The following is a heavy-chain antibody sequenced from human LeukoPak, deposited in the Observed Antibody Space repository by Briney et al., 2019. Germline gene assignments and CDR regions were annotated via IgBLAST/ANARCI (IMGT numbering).Heavy chain of an antibody. V-gene: IGHV4-4*07. Sequence: SETLSLTCTVSGDSIRNYYWSWIRQPAGKGLEWIGRIYTSGSTNYNPSLKSRVTMSVDTSKNQFSLRLSSVNAADTAVYFCAREGTSGGLNWLDPWGQGTLVTVSS. J-gene: IGHJ5*02. CDR2: IYTSGST. D-gene: IGHD3-10*01. CDR1: GDSIRNYY. CDR3: AREGTSGGLNWLDP.